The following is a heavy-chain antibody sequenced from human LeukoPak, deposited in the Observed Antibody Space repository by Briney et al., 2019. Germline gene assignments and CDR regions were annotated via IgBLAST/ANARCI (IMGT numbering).Heavy chain of an antibody. V-gene: IGHV3-21*01. CDR3: ARDYRDSSSSSFDY. CDR2: ISSSSSYI. Sequence: GGSLRLSCAASGFTFSSYSMNWVRQAPGKGLEWVSSISSSSSYIYYADSGKGRFTISRDNAKNSLYLQMNSLRAEDTAVYYCARDYRDSSSSSFDYWGQGALVTVSS. D-gene: IGHD6-6*01. J-gene: IGHJ4*02. CDR1: GFTFSSYS.